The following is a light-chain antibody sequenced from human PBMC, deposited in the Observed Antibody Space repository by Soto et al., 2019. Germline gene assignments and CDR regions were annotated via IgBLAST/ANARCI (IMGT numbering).Light chain of an antibody. J-gene: IGLJ1*01. Sequence: QSALTQPRSVSGSPGQSVTISCTGTSSDVGGYDYVSWYQQYPGKAPKLLIYEVSKRPSGVPDRFSGSKTGNTASLTVSGLQADDEADYYCTSYAGDNNYLFGTGTKV. V-gene: IGLV2-8*01. CDR1: SSDVGGYDY. CDR3: TSYAGDNNYL. CDR2: EVS.